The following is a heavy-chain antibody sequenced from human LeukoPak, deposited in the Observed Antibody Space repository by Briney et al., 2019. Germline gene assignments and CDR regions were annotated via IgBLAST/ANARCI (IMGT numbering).Heavy chain of an antibody. Sequence: SETLSLTCSVSGGSISSYYWSWIRQPPGKGLEWIGYTYYSGSTNYNPSLKSRVTISIDTSKNQFSLKLTSVTAADTAVYYCARERVAGNDYFDYWGLGTLVTVSS. V-gene: IGHV4-59*01. D-gene: IGHD2-15*01. CDR1: GGSISSYY. J-gene: IGHJ4*02. CDR2: TYYSGST. CDR3: ARERVAGNDYFDY.